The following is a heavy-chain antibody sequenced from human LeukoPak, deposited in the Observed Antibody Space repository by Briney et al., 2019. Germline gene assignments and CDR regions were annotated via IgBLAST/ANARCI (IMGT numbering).Heavy chain of an antibody. CDR3: ARDRPTGASRLFVVQ. V-gene: IGHV3-21*01. J-gene: IGHJ4*02. CDR2: MSSGSRYI. CDR1: GFTFSGYS. D-gene: IGHD3-3*01. Sequence: PGGSLGLSCAASGFTFSGYSMTWVRQAPGKGLEWVSSMSSGSRYIYYADSVRGRFTISRDNAKNSLYLLMNSLRAEDTAVYYYARDRPTGASRLFVVQWGQGTLVTVSS.